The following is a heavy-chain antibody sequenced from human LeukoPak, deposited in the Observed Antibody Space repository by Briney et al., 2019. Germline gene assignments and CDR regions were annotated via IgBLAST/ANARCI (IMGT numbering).Heavy chain of an antibody. V-gene: IGHV1-24*01. J-gene: IGHJ4*02. CDR2: FDPEDGET. CDR3: ATGLHYYDISGYSDY. Sequence: ASVKVSCKVSGYTLTELSMHWVRQAPGKGLEWMGGFDPEDGETIYAQKFQGRVTMTEDTSTDTAYMELSSLRSEDTAVYYCATGLHYYDISGYSDYWGQGTLVTVSS. CDR1: GYTLTELS. D-gene: IGHD3-22*01.